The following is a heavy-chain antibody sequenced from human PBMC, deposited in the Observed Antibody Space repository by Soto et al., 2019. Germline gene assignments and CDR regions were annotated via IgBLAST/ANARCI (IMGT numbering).Heavy chain of an antibody. Sequence: QVQLVESGGGVVQPGRSLRLSCAASGFTFSSYGMHWVRQAPGKGLEWVAVISYDGSNKYYADSVKGRFTISRDNSKNTLYLQMNSLRAGDTAVYYCALGVVRGGYFDYWGQGTLVTVSS. V-gene: IGHV3-30*03. CDR1: GFTFSSYG. CDR2: ISYDGSNK. J-gene: IGHJ4*02. D-gene: IGHD2-15*01. CDR3: ALGVVRGGYFDY.